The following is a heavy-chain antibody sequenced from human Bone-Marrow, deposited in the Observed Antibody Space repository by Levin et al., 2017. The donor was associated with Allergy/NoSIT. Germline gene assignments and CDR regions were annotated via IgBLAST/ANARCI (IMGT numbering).Heavy chain of an antibody. Sequence: ASVKVSCKASGGTFSSYPISWVRQAPGQGLEWMGRIIPILGIANYAQKFQGRVTITADKSTSTAYMELSSLRSEDTAVYYCARRADSGYDWENWFDPWGQGTLVTVSS. D-gene: IGHD5-12*01. J-gene: IGHJ5*02. CDR2: IIPILGIA. V-gene: IGHV1-69*02. CDR1: GGTFSSYP. CDR3: ARRADSGYDWENWFDP.